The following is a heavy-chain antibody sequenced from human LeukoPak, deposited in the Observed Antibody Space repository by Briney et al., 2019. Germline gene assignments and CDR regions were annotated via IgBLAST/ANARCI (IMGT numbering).Heavy chain of an antibody. D-gene: IGHD5-24*01. CDR3: ARGVRMATISPDLRLYYFDY. CDR1: GYTFTSYD. CDR2: MNPNSGNT. J-gene: IGHJ4*02. Sequence: GASVKVSCKASGYTFTSYDINWVRQATGQGLEWMGWMNPNSGNTGYAQKFQGRVTMTRNTSISTAYMELSSLRFEDTAVYYCARGVRMATISPDLRLYYFDYWGQGTLVTVSS. V-gene: IGHV1-8*01.